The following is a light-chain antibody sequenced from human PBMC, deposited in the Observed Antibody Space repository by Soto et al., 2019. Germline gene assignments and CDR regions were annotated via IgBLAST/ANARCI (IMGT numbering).Light chain of an antibody. V-gene: IGKV1-27*01. CDR2: AAS. CDR1: QGIFNY. CDR3: DPRT. J-gene: IGKJ1*01. Sequence: DIQMTQSPSSLSASIGDRVTITCRASQGIFNYLAWYQKKPGQVPKLLIYAASTLQSGVPSRFSGSGSGTDFTLTISGLLPEDVATYNSDPRTFGPGTKVDIK.